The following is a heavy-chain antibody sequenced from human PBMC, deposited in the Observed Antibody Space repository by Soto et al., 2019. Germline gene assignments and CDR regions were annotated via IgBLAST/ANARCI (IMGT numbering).Heavy chain of an antibody. Sequence: QVQLVQSGAEVKKTGSSVKVSCKASGGTFSIYGFSWVRQAPEQGPEWIGGIIPILTTPNYAQKFHGRVTIVADESTTTVYMELSSLKSEDTAVYYCATSVGIAPTGEDGMDVWGQGTSVTVSS. CDR1: GGTFSIYG. CDR2: IIPILTTP. D-gene: IGHD2-8*02. CDR3: ATSVGIAPTGEDGMDV. V-gene: IGHV1-69*01. J-gene: IGHJ6*02.